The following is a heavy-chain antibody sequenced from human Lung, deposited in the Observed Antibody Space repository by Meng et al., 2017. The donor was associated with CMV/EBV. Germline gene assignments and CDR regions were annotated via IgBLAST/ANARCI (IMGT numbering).Heavy chain of an antibody. V-gene: IGHV3-11*01. J-gene: IGHJ4*02. CDR1: GFTFSDEY. CDR2: ITSSGDRK. D-gene: IGHD6-13*01. CDR3: ARITGSSWLSFYFDY. Sequence: GGSLRLSCAPSGFTFSDEYMSWIRQAPGKGLEWVSYITSSGDRKYYADSVKGRFTISRDNAKNSLYLQLNSLRAEDTAVYFCARITGSSWLSFYFDYWGQGXLVTVSS.